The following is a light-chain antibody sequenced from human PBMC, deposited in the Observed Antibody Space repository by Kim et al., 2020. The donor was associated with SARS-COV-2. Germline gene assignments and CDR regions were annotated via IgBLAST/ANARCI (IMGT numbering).Light chain of an antibody. CDR1: QSVSTTS. CDR2: GAS. J-gene: IGKJ2*01. V-gene: IGKV3-20*01. CDR3: QQYGGSPPYT. Sequence: SPGQTAPLCCRASQSVSTTSLAWYQQKPGQAPRLLISGASSRATGIPDRFSGSGSGTVFTLTISRLEPEDFAVYYCQQYGGSPPYTFGQGTKLEI.